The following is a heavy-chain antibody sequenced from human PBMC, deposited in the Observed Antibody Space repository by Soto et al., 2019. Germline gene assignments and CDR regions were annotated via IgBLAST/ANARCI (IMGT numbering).Heavy chain of an antibody. D-gene: IGHD1-26*01. J-gene: IGHJ4*02. CDR1: GYTFTSYD. V-gene: IGHV1-8*01. CDR2: MHPNSGNT. Sequence: QVQLVQSGAEVKKPGASVKVSCKASGYTFTSYDINWVRQATGQGLEWMGWMHPNSGNTGYAQKXQCXXTXTRNTSISTAYMELSSLTSEDTAVYYCARGLSYRQDWGQGTLVTVSS. CDR3: ARGLSYRQD.